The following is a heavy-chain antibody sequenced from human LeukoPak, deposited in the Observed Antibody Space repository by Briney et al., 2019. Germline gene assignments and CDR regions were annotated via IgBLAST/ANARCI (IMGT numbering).Heavy chain of an antibody. J-gene: IGHJ5*02. CDR1: GGSVSSGSYY. Sequence: SETLSLTCTVSGGSVSSGSYYWSWIRQPAGKGLEWIGRIYTSGNTNYSPSLKSRVTISADTSKNQFSLKLSSVTAADTAVYYCARGGSSSWYYRDEAGWFDPWGQGTLVTVSS. V-gene: IGHV4-61*02. CDR3: ARGGSSSWYYRDEAGWFDP. D-gene: IGHD6-13*01. CDR2: IYTSGNT.